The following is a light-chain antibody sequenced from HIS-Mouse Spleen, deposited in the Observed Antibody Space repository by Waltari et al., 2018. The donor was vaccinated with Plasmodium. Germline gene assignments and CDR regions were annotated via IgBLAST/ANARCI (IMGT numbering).Light chain of an antibody. CDR3: QQYNNWSFT. Sequence: ELVMTQSPATLSVSPGERATLSCRASQSVSSNLAWYQQKPGQAPRLLIYGASTRATGIPARFSGSGSGTEFTLTISSLQSEDFAVYCCQQYNNWSFTFGPGTKVDIK. V-gene: IGKV3-15*01. CDR2: GAS. J-gene: IGKJ3*01. CDR1: QSVSSN.